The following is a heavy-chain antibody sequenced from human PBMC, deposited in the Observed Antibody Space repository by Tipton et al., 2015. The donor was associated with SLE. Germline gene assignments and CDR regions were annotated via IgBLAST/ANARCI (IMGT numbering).Heavy chain of an antibody. Sequence: SLRLSCAASGFTFSSCAMHWVRQAPGKGLEWVAIIYFDGSSKYYADSVKGRFTIYRDNSKNTLYLQMNSLRAEDTAVYYCAKDRGDGYNGFDYWGQGTLVTVSS. J-gene: IGHJ4*02. CDR3: AKDRGDGYNGFDY. V-gene: IGHV3-33*06. CDR1: GFTFSSCA. D-gene: IGHD5-24*01. CDR2: IYFDGSSK.